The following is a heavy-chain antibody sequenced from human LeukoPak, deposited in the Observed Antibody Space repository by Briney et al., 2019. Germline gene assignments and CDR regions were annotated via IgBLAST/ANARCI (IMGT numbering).Heavy chain of an antibody. Sequence: PGGSLRLSCVASGFTFSNYSKNWVCQAPGQGLEWVSSISSSSSYIYYADSVKGRFTISRDNAKNSLYLQMNSLRAEDTAVYYCVKVASGYVSGSYYNGDYWGQGILVTVSS. D-gene: IGHD3-10*01. CDR3: VKVASGYVSGSYYNGDY. CDR2: ISSSSSYI. CDR1: GFTFSNYS. J-gene: IGHJ4*02. V-gene: IGHV3-21*01.